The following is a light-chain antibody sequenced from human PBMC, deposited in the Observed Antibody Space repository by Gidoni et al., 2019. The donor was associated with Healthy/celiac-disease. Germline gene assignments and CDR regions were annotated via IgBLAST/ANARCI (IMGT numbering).Light chain of an antibody. J-gene: IGKJ5*01. CDR3: QQRSNWPIT. CDR1: QSVSSY. Sequence: EIVLTQSPATLSLSPGDRATLPCRASQSVSSYLAWYQQKPGQAPRLLIYDASNRATGIPARFSGSGSGTDFTLTISSLEPEDFAVYYCQQRSNWPITFGQXTRLEIK. V-gene: IGKV3-11*01. CDR2: DAS.